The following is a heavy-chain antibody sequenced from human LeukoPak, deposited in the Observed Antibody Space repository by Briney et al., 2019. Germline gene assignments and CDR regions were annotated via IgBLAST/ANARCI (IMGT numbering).Heavy chain of an antibody. CDR1: GFTFSNYA. Sequence: GGSLRLSCAASGFTFSNYAMSWVRQAPGKGLEWVSGISGSGGNTYYADSVKGRFTISKDNSKNTVYLQMSSLRVDDTAVYYCAKAASSSWPSYYYGMDVWGQGTTVTVSS. CDR3: AKAASSSWPSYYYGMDV. D-gene: IGHD6-13*01. J-gene: IGHJ6*02. CDR2: ISGSGGNT. V-gene: IGHV3-23*01.